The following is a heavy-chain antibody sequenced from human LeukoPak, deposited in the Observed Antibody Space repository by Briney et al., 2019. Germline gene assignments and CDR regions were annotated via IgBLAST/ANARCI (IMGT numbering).Heavy chain of an antibody. CDR1: GYSFTSYW. CDR3: ARPGRYDFWSGLGYFDL. Sequence: GESLKIFCKASGYSFTSYWIGWVRHMPGKGLEWMGIIYPGDSDTRSSPSFQGQVITSADKSISPAYLQWSSLKASDTAMYYCARPGRYDFWSGLGYFDLWGRGTLVTVSS. V-gene: IGHV5-51*01. CDR2: IYPGDSDT. D-gene: IGHD3-3*01. J-gene: IGHJ2*01.